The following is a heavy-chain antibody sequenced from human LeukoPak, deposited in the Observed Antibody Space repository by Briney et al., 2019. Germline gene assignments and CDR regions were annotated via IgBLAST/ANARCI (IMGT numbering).Heavy chain of an antibody. CDR1: GHTSTRYG. D-gene: IGHD5-24*01. Sequence: GASVKVSCKASGHTSTRYGISWVRQAPAQGLAWMGWISAYNGYTHYAKNLQGRVTMTIDASTSTAYMELRSLRSDDTAVYYCARALQDYYYGMDVWGQGTTVTVSS. CDR3: ARALQDYYYGMDV. J-gene: IGHJ6*02. V-gene: IGHV1-18*01. CDR2: ISAYNGYT.